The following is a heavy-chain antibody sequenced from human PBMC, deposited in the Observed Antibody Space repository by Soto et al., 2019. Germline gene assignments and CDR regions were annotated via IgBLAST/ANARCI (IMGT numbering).Heavy chain of an antibody. V-gene: IGHV3-74*01. CDR1: GFTSSSYW. D-gene: IGHD4-4*01. J-gene: IGHJ4*02. Sequence: GRSLRLSCAASGFTSSSYWMHWVRQAPGKGLVWVSRINSDGSSTSYADSVKGRFTISRDNAKNTLYLQMNSLRAEDTAVYYCGRGHRDSNYGNDYWGQGTLVTVSS. CDR3: GRGHRDSNYGNDY. CDR2: INSDGSST.